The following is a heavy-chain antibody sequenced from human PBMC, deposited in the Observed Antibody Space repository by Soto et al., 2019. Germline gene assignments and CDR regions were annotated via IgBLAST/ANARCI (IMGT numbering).Heavy chain of an antibody. V-gene: IGHV1-18*01. CDR1: GYNFIKYG. CDR3: TREAIVVIPAAQPSHFDS. CDR2: ISPYSGYT. D-gene: IGHD2-2*01. Sequence: QVQLVQSGAEVKKPGASVKVSCKGLGYNFIKYGINWVRQAPGQGLEWMGWISPYSGYTHSAQKFQGRLTLTTDTAATTAYMELRSLRSADTALYSCTREAIVVIPAAQPSHFDSWGQGPLVTVSS. J-gene: IGHJ4*02.